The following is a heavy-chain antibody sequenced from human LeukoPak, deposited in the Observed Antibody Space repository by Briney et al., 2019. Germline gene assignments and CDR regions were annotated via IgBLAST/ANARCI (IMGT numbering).Heavy chain of an antibody. J-gene: IGHJ6*03. D-gene: IGHD6-6*01. Sequence: GGSLRLSCAASGFTFSSYGMHWVRQAPGKGLEWVAFIRYDGSNKYYADSVKGRFTISGDNSKNTLYLQMNSLRAEDTAVYYCAKDLAARDYYYYYMDVWGKGTTVTVSS. CDR3: AKDLAARDYYYYYMDV. CDR1: GFTFSSYG. V-gene: IGHV3-30*02. CDR2: IRYDGSNK.